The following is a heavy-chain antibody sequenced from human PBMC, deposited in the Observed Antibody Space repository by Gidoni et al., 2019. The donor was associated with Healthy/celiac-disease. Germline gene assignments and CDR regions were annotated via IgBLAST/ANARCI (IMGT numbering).Heavy chain of an antibody. CDR3: ASHSSGWSSWYFDL. CDR1: GGSISSYY. D-gene: IGHD6-19*01. Sequence: QVQLQESGPGLVKPSETLSLTCTVSGGSISSYYWSWIRQPPGQGLGWIGYIYYSGSTNYNPSLKSRVTISVDTSKNQFSLKLSSVTAADTAVYYCASHSSGWSSWYFDLWGRGTLVTVSS. CDR2: IYYSGST. V-gene: IGHV4-59*01. J-gene: IGHJ2*01.